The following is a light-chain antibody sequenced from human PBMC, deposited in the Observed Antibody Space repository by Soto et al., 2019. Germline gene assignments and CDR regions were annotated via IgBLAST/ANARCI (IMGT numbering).Light chain of an antibody. Sequence: QSALTQPASVSGSPGQSITISCTGTNSDVGRYNLVSWYQQHPGKAPKLMISEVSNRPSGVSNRFSGSKSGNTASLTISGLQAEDEADYYCSSYTGSSPPLVFGGGTKLTVL. CDR1: NSDVGRYNL. J-gene: IGLJ3*02. V-gene: IGLV2-14*02. CDR3: SSYTGSSPPLV. CDR2: EVS.